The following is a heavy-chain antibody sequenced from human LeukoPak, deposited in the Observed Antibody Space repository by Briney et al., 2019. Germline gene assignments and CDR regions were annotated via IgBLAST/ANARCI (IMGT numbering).Heavy chain of an antibody. CDR2: INPNSGAT. J-gene: IGHJ4*02. V-gene: IGHV1-2*02. Sequence: ASVKVSCKASGYTFTGYYMYWVRQAPGRGLEWMGWINPNSGATNYAQKFQGRVTMTRDTSISTAYMEVRRLTSDDTAVYYCARGSAGTYCSGGSCYSDYWGQGTLVTVSS. D-gene: IGHD2-15*01. CDR3: ARGSAGTYCSGGSCYSDY. CDR1: GYTFTGYY.